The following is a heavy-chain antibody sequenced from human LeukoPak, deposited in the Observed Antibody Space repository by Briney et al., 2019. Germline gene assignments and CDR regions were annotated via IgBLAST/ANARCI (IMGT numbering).Heavy chain of an antibody. J-gene: IGHJ6*02. CDR1: GGSISSSSYY. CDR2: IYYSGST. D-gene: IGHD3-3*01. CDR3: ARTIFGVSYYYYYGMDV. V-gene: IGHV4-39*01. Sequence: SETLSLTCTVSGGSISSSSYYWGWIRQPPGKGLEWIGSIYYSGSTYYNPSLKSRVTISVDTSKNQFSLKLSSVTAADTAVYYCARTIFGVSYYYYYGMDVWGQGTTVTVSS.